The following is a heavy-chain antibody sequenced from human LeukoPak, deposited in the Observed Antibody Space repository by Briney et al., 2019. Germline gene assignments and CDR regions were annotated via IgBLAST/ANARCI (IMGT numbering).Heavy chain of an antibody. CDR1: GGSISSGNYY. Sequence: SETLSLTCTVSGGSISSGNYYWGWIRQPPGKGLEWIGEINHSGSTNYNPSLKSRVSISVDTSKNQFSLKLSSVTAADTAVYYCARGPPFIAARRRGWFDPWGQGTLVTVSS. J-gene: IGHJ5*02. CDR3: ARGPPFIAARRRGWFDP. CDR2: INHSGST. D-gene: IGHD6-13*01. V-gene: IGHV4-39*07.